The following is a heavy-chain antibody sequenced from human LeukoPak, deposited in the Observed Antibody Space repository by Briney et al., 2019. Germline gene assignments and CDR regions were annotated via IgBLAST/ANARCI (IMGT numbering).Heavy chain of an antibody. Sequence: SETLSLTCTVSGGSISSYYWSWIRQPPGQGLEWIGSIYRSGSTYYNSSLKSRVTISVDTSKNQFSLKLSSVTAADTAVYYCARRYSNYFFDYWGQGTLVTVSS. CDR2: IYRSGST. V-gene: IGHV4-4*09. D-gene: IGHD4-11*01. CDR3: ARRYSNYFFDY. J-gene: IGHJ4*02. CDR1: GGSISSYY.